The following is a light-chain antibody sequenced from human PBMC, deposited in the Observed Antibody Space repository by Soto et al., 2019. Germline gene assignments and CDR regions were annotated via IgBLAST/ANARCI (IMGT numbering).Light chain of an antibody. CDR3: QQYGSSPPWT. CDR1: QSVSSSY. J-gene: IGKJ1*01. CDR2: GAS. V-gene: IGKV3-20*01. Sequence: EIVLTQSPGTLSLSPGERATLACRASQSVSSSYLAWDQQKPGQAPRLLFYGASSRATGIPDRFSGSGSGTDFTLTISRLEPEDFAVYYCQQYGSSPPWTFGQGTNVEIK.